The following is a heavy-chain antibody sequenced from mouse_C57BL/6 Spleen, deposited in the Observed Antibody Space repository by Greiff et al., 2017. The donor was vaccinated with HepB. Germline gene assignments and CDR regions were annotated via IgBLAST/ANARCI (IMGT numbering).Heavy chain of an antibody. CDR3: ARSTTVVARGCAY. Sequence: VQLQQPGAELVMPGASVKLSCKASGYTFTSYWMHWVKQRPGQGLEWIGEIDPSDSYTNYNQKFKGKSTLTVDKSSSTAYMQLSSLTSEDSAVYDCARSTTVVARGCAYWGQGTLVTVSA. V-gene: IGHV1-69*01. D-gene: IGHD1-1*01. CDR1: GYTFTSYW. CDR2: IDPSDSYT. J-gene: IGHJ3*01.